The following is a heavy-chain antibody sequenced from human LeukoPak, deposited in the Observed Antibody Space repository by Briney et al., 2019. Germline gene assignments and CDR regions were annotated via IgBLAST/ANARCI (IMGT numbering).Heavy chain of an antibody. J-gene: IGHJ4*02. D-gene: IGHD6-13*01. CDR1: GGSISSSSYY. CDR2: IYYSGST. CDR3: ARAGYSSSWPTYFDY. V-gene: IGHV4-39*07. Sequence: SETLSLTCTVSGGSISSSSYYWGWIRQPPGKGLEWIGSIYYSGSTYYNPSLKSRVTISVDTSKNQFSLKLSSVTAADTAVYYCARAGYSSSWPTYFDYWGQGTLVTVSS.